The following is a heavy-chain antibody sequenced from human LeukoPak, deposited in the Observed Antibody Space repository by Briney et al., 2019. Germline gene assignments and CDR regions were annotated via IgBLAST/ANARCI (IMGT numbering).Heavy chain of an antibody. Sequence: GGSLRLSCAASGFTVSRNYMSWVRQAPGKGLEWVSVIYSGGSTYYADSVKGRFTISRDNSKNTLYLQMNSLRAEDTAVYYCVLGGYDSPYLGFDYWGQGTLVTVSS. CDR1: GFTVSRNY. D-gene: IGHD3-22*01. J-gene: IGHJ4*02. CDR3: VLGGYDSPYLGFDY. V-gene: IGHV3-53*01. CDR2: IYSGGST.